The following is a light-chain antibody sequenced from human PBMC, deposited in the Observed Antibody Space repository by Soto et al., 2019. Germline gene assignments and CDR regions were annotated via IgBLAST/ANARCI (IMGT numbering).Light chain of an antibody. CDR2: EVI. V-gene: IGLV2-14*01. CDR1: SSDVGGYNY. J-gene: IGLJ3*02. CDR3: SSYTSSDTLV. Sequence: QSALTQPASVSGSPGQSITISCTGTSSDVGGYNYVSWYQQHPPKAPKLMIYEVINRPSGVSNRFSGSKSDNTASLTISGLQAEDEADYYCSSYTSSDTLVFGGGTKLTVL.